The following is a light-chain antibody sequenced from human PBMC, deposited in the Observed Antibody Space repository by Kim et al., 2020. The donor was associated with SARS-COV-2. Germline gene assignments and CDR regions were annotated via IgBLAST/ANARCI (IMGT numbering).Light chain of an antibody. J-gene: IGLJ2*01. Sequence: RVTISCSGSSSTIGSNYVYWYQQLPGTAPKLLIYRNNQRPSGVPDRFSGSKSGTSASLAISGLRSEDEADYYCAAWDDSLSAYVVFGGGTQLTVL. CDR2: RNN. V-gene: IGLV1-47*01. CDR3: AAWDDSLSAYVV. CDR1: SSTIGSNY.